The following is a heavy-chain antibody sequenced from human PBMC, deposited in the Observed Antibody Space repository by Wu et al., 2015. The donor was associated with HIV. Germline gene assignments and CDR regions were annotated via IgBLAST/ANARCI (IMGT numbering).Heavy chain of an antibody. CDR3: AINTDSVATSLYSLGV. CDR1: GNTFNA. CDR2: INPLFGTT. J-gene: IGHJ6*02. D-gene: IGHD5-12*01. Sequence: QVQLVQSGAEVKKPGSSVKISCKASGNTFNAINWVRQAPGQGLEWMGGINPLFGTTKHTQKFQDRVTFTTDESKTTAYMELSSLRSEDSAVYYCAINTDSVATSLYSLGVWGQGTTVTVSS. V-gene: IGHV1-69*05.